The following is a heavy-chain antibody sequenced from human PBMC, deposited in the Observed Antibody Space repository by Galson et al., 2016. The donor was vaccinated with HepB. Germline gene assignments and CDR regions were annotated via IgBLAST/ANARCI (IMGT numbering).Heavy chain of an antibody. J-gene: IGHJ4*02. Sequence: SLRLSCAASGFPFSTYGMHWVRQAPGKGLEWVAVIYYDGSNENYGDSVKGRFTISRDNSRNTLYLQMNNLRAEDSAVYYCARRFASAEFFDSWGQGTLVTVSS. V-gene: IGHV3-33*01. D-gene: IGHD6-13*01. CDR1: GFPFSTYG. CDR3: ARRFASAEFFDS. CDR2: IYYDGSNE.